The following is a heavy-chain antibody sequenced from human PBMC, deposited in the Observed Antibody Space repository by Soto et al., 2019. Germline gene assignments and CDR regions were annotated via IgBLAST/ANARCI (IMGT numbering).Heavy chain of an antibody. V-gene: IGHV3-48*03. Sequence: PGGSLRLSCAASGFTFSSYEMNWVCQAPGKGLEWVSYISSSGSTIYYADSVKGRFTISRDNAKNSLYLQMNSLRAEDTAVYYCARAYCGGDCHSGWFDPWGQGTLVTVSS. D-gene: IGHD2-21*02. CDR1: GFTFSSYE. CDR3: ARAYCGGDCHSGWFDP. J-gene: IGHJ5*02. CDR2: ISSSGSTI.